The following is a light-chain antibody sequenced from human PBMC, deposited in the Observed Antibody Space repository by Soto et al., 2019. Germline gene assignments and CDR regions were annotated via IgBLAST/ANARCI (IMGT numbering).Light chain of an antibody. CDR1: SSDVGGYNY. J-gene: IGLJ1*01. Sequence: QSALTQPASVSGSPGQSITISCTGTSSDVGGYNYVSWYQQHPGKAPKLMIYEVSNRPSGVSNLFSGSKSGNTASLTISGLQDEDEDDYYCSSYTSSSTYVFGTGTKLNVL. V-gene: IGLV2-14*01. CDR2: EVS. CDR3: SSYTSSSTYV.